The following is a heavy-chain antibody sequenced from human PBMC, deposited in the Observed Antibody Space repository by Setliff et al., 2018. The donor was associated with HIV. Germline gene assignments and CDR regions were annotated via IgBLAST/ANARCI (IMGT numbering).Heavy chain of an antibody. J-gene: IGHJ4*02. V-gene: IGHV1-2*02. CDR2: IRPESGVT. D-gene: IGHD3-3*01. Sequence: ASVKVSCKASGYSFTGNSDYYLHWVRQAPGQGLEWMGWIRPESGVTDYARKFQGRVTMTRDTSANTAFMELNSLTSDDTAVYYCAREPERFFDFWGQGTLVTVSS. CDR1: GYSFTGNSDYY. CDR3: AREPERFFDF.